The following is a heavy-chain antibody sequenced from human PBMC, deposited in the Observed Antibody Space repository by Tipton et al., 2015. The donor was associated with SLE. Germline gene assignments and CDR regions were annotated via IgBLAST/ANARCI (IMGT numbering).Heavy chain of an antibody. CDR1: GFTFTDYA. V-gene: IGHV3-23*01. Sequence: GSLRLSCAVSGFTFTDYAMSWVRQAPGKGLEWVSAATDGGSGTAYADSVRGRFTVSRDNSKNTLYLQMNSLRDEATAVYYCAKVTWNPGTHVWGKGSTVTVSS. J-gene: IGHJ6*04. CDR3: AKVTWNPGTHV. D-gene: IGHD1-1*01. CDR2: ATDGGSGT.